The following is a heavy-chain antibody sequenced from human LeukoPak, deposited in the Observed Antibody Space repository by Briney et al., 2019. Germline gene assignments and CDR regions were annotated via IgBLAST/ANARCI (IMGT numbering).Heavy chain of an antibody. V-gene: IGHV4-59*08. D-gene: IGHD1-26*01. J-gene: IGHJ4*02. CDR1: GGSISSYY. CDR2: IYYSGST. Sequence: SETLSLTCTVSGGSISSYYWSWIRQPPGKGLEWIGYIYYSGSTNYNPSLKSRVTISVDTSKNQFSLKLSSVTAADTAVYYCARLEWEAVTPHFDYWGQGTPVTVSS. CDR3: ARLEWEAVTPHFDY.